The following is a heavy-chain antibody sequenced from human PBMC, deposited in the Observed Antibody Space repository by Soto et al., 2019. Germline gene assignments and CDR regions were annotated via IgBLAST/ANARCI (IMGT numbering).Heavy chain of an antibody. V-gene: IGHV3-30*18. CDR3: AKDLEAYCGGDCYWYGMDV. D-gene: IGHD2-21*02. Sequence: GGSLRLSCAASGFTFSSYGMHWVRQAPGKGLEWVAVISYDGSNKYYADSVKGRFTISRDNSKNTLYLQMNSLRAEDTAVYYCAKDLEAYCGGDCYWYGMDVWGQGTTVTVSS. CDR2: ISYDGSNK. J-gene: IGHJ6*02. CDR1: GFTFSSYG.